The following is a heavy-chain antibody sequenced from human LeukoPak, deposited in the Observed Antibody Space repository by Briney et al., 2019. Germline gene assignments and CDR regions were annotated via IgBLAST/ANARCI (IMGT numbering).Heavy chain of an antibody. CDR3: ARDRYGLYDY. V-gene: IGHV4-39*07. J-gene: IGHJ4*02. CDR2: VYYIVNT. CDR1: GGSISSIVYY. Sequence: SSETLSLTCTVPGGSISSIVYYWGWIRQPPGKGLGCIGSVYYIVNTYYNPSLKRRVTISVDTSRNHFSLKLSSWASADTSVYYCARDRYGLYDYWGQGTLVTASS. D-gene: IGHD1-14*01.